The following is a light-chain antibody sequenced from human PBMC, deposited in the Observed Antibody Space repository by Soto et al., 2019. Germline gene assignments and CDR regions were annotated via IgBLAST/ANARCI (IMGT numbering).Light chain of an antibody. CDR2: WAS. Sequence: DIVMTQSPDSLAVSLGERATINCKSSQNRLGSSNNYNYLAWYQQKPGQPPKLLIYWASIRESGVPERFSGSGSGTDFTLTISSLQAEDVAVYYCQQEYTFPRTFGQGTKVEIK. CDR3: QQEYTFPRT. CDR1: QNRLGSSNNYNY. J-gene: IGKJ1*01. V-gene: IGKV4-1*01.